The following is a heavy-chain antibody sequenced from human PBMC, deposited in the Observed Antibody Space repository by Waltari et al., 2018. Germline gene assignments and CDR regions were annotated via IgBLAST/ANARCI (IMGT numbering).Heavy chain of an antibody. CDR2: IKQDGSEK. CDR1: GFILGDYW. J-gene: IGHJ4*02. CDR3: ARVASGGFLEYSKGFDF. V-gene: IGHV3-7*01. D-gene: IGHD3-3*01. Sequence: EVQLVESGGGLVQRGGSLRLYWAASGFILGDYWMSWVRQVPGKGLEWVANIKQDGSEKYSVDSVKGRFTIFRDNAKNSLYLQMNSLRAEDTAIYYCARVASGGFLEYSKGFDFWGQGALVTVSS.